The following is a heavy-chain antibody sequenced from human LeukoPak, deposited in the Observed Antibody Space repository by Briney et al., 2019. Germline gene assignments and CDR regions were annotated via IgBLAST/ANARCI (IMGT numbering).Heavy chain of an antibody. J-gene: IGHJ3*02. CDR1: GGSISSGDYY. CDR3: ARQRLSHYGSGGYYDRPFDI. D-gene: IGHD3-22*01. CDR2: IYYSGST. Sequence: PSQTLSLTCTVSGGSISSGDYYWSWIRQPPGKCLEWIGYIYYSGSTYSNPSLKSRVTISVDTSKNQFSLKLNSVTAADTAVYYCARQRLSHYGSGGYYDRPFDIWGQGTMVTVSS. V-gene: IGHV4-30-4*01.